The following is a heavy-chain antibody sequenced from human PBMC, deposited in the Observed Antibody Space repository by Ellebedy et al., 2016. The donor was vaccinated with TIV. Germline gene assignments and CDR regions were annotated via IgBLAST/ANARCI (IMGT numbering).Heavy chain of an antibody. V-gene: IGHV3-74*01. CDR2: INNDASST. CDR3: ARDRDYDFDN. D-gene: IGHD4-17*01. J-gene: IGHJ4*02. CDR1: GFTFSSYW. Sequence: GGSLRLSXAASGFTFSSYWMHWVRQAPGKGLVWVSRINNDASSTNYADFVEGRFTISRDNAKNTLYLQINSLRAEDTALYYCARDRDYDFDNWGQGTLVTVSS.